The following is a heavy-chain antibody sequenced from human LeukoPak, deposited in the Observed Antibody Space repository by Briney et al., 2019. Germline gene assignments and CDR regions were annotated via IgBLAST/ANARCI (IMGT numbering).Heavy chain of an antibody. Sequence: GGSLRLSCAASGFTFSSYAMSWVRQAPGKGLEWVSSISSSSSHIYYADSVKDRFTISRDNAKNSLYLQMNSLRVEDTAVYYCARVPADYWGQGTLVTVSS. CDR2: ISSSSSHI. J-gene: IGHJ4*02. V-gene: IGHV3-21*01. CDR1: GFTFSSYA. CDR3: ARVPADY.